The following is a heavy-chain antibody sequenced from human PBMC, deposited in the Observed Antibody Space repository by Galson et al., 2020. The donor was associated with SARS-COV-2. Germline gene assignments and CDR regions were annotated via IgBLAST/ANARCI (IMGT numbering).Heavy chain of an antibody. D-gene: IGHD7-27*01. Sequence: GGSLRLSCAASGFTFDDYAMHWVRQAPGKGLEWVSGISWTSGSIGYADSVKGRFTISRDNAKNSLYLQMNSLRAEDTALYYCATNAFNWGSGVGYYYGMDVWGQGTTVTVSS. CDR1: GFTFDDYA. CDR3: ATNAFNWGSGVGYYYGMDV. J-gene: IGHJ6*02. V-gene: IGHV3-9*01. CDR2: ISWTSGSI.